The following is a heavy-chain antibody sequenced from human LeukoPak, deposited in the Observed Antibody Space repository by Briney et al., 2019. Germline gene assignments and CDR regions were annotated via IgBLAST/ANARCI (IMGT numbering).Heavy chain of an antibody. CDR2: IWYDGSNE. D-gene: IGHD6-13*01. V-gene: IGHV3-33*01. J-gene: IGHJ5*01. CDR1: GFRFSSYG. Sequence: GRSLSLSCAASGFRFSSYGMHWVRQAPGKGLEWVAVIWYDGSNEFYADSVKGRFTISRDNSKNTLYLQINSLRAEDTAVYYCARDISSRWYDFWGQGTLVTVSS. CDR3: ARDISSRWYDF.